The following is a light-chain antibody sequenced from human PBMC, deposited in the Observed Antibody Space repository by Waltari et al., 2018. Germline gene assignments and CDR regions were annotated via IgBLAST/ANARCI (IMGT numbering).Light chain of an antibody. CDR3: QQYENLVT. Sequence: DIQMTQSPSSLSASVGDRATITCQASQDINIYLNWYQQKPGKAPKLLIYDASNLETGVPSRFSGSGSGTDFTFTISSLQPEDFATYYCQQYENLVTFGGGTKVEIK. J-gene: IGKJ4*01. V-gene: IGKV1-33*01. CDR2: DAS. CDR1: QDINIY.